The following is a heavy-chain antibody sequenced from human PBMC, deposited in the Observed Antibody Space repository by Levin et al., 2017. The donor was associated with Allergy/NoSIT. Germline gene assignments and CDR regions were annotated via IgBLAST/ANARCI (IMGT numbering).Heavy chain of an antibody. Sequence: GGSLRLSCKGSGYSFTSYWIGWVRQMPGKGLEWMGIIYPGDSDTRYSPSFQGQVTISADKSSSTAYLQWSSRKASDTAMYYCARLPTMVRGGVHFDYWGQGTLVTVSS. CDR1: GYSFTSYW. D-gene: IGHD3-10*01. V-gene: IGHV5-51*01. J-gene: IGHJ4*02. CDR3: ARLPTMVRGGVHFDY. CDR2: IYPGDSDT.